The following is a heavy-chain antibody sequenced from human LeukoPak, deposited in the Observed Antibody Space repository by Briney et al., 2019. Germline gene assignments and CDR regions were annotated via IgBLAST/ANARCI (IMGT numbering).Heavy chain of an antibody. D-gene: IGHD2/OR15-2a*01. CDR2: ITTNTGNP. CDR3: ARDSRSILFDY. CDR1: GYTFTSYS. J-gene: IGHJ4*02. Sequence: ASVKVSCKTSGYTFTSYSMNWVRQAPGQGLEWMGWITTNTGNPTYAQGFTGRFVFSLDTSVSTAYLQISSLKAEDTAVYYCARDSRSILFDYWGQGSLVTVSS. V-gene: IGHV7-4-1*02.